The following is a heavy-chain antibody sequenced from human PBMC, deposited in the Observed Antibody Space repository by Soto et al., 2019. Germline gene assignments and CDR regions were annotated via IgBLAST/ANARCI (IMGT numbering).Heavy chain of an antibody. J-gene: IGHJ4*02. CDR3: AKAEEVAVAGTLGYFDY. CDR2: ISGSGGST. D-gene: IGHD6-19*01. CDR1: GFTFSSYA. V-gene: IGHV3-23*01. Sequence: EVQLLESGGGLVQPGGSLRLSCAASGFTFSSYAMSWVRQAPGKGLEWVSAISGSGGSTYYADSVKGRFTISRDNSKNTLYLQMNSLRAEDTAVYYCAKAEEVAVAGTLGYFDYWGQGTLVTVSS.